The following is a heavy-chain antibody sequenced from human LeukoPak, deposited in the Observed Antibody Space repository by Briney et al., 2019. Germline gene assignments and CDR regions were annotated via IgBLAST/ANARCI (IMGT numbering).Heavy chain of an antibody. V-gene: IGHV4-59*01. D-gene: IGHD3-3*01. CDR2: IYYSGST. CDR1: GGSISSYY. J-gene: IGHJ6*02. CDR3: ARDRRVLRFLEWAPSYGMDV. Sequence: SETLPLTCTVSGGSISSYYWSWIRQPPGKGLEWIGYIYYSGSTNYNPSLKSRVTISVDTSKNQFSLKLSSVTAADTAVYYCARDRRVLRFLEWAPSYGMDVWGQGTTVTVSS.